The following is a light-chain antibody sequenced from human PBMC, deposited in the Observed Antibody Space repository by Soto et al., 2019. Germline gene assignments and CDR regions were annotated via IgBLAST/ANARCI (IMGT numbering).Light chain of an antibody. CDR2: GDN. CDR1: ASSIGTNT. J-gene: IGLJ2*01. CDR3: AAWDGSLNNVL. Sequence: QSVLTQPPSAAGTPGQRVTISCSGSASSIGTNTVNWYRQLPGTAPKLLIYGDNQRPSGVTDRFYGSKSGTSASLAISGLQSEDEAEYYCAAWDGSLNNVLFGGGTKLTVL. V-gene: IGLV1-44*01.